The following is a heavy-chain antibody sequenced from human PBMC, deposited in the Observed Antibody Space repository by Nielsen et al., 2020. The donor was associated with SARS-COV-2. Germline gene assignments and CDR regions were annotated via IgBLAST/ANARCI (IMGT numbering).Heavy chain of an antibody. CDR1: AFEFNNYG. CDR2: ISYEGSKQ. J-gene: IGHJ3*02. D-gene: IGHD3-3*01. CDR3: AREGFWSGYHAFDI. Sequence: GGSLRLSCAASAFEFNNYGMHWVRQAPGKGLEWVAYISYEGSKQFYADSVKGRFTISRDSSKTTLYLQMNSLRAEDTAVYYCAREGFWSGYHAFDIWGQGTMVTVSS. V-gene: IGHV3-30*03.